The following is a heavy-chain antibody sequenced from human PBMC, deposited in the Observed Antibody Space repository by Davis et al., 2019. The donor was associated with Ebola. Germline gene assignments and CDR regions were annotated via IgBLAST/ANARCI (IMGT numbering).Heavy chain of an antibody. CDR2: IYYSGST. CDR3: ARGEDWGSRFDY. D-gene: IGHD7-27*01. CDR1: GGSISSHY. V-gene: IGHV4-59*11. Sequence: PSETLSLTCTVSGGSISSHYWSWIRQPPGKGLEWIGYIYYSGSTNYNPSLKSRVTISVDTSKNQFSLKLSSVTAADTAVYYCARGEDWGSRFDYWGQGTLVTVSS. J-gene: IGHJ4*02.